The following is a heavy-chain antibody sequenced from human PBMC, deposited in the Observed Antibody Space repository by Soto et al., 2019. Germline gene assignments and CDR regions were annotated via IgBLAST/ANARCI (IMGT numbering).Heavy chain of an antibody. CDR3: ARLDPANHWLDP. D-gene: IGHD2-2*03. V-gene: IGHV2-5*02. CDR1: GFSLSTSGVG. Sequence: SGPTLVNPTQTLTLTCTFSGFSLSTSGVGVGWIRQPPGKALEWLGLIYWDDDKRYSPSLKSRLTITKDTSKNQVVLTMTNMDPVDTATYYCARLDPANHWLDPWGQGTLVTVPQ. J-gene: IGHJ5*02. CDR2: IYWDDDK.